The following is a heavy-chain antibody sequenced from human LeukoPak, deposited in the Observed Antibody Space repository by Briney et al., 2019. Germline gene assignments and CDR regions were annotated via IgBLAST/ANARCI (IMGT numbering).Heavy chain of an antibody. Sequence: SETLSLTCAVYGGSFSGYYWSWIRQPPGKGLEWIGEINHSGSTNYNPSLKSRVTISVDTSKNQFSLRLSSVTAADTAVYYCARGYSSSWYSVCGKGTTVTVSS. J-gene: IGHJ6*04. V-gene: IGHV4-34*01. CDR1: GGSFSGYY. CDR2: INHSGST. D-gene: IGHD6-13*01. CDR3: ARGYSSSWYSV.